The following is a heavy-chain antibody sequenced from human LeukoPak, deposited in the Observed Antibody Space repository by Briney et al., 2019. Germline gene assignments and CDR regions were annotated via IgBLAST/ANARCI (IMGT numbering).Heavy chain of an antibody. CDR3: ARVKWLDDY. V-gene: IGHV3-48*03. CDR2: ISSSGSNT. CDR1: RFTFTGSE. J-gene: IGHJ4*02. Sequence: GGSLRLSCAASRFTFTGSEMNSICEALGEGLEWVSYISSSGSNTQYADSVKGGFTVSRDNARKSVYLQMDSLRAEDTAVYYCARVKWLDDYWGQGALVTVSS. D-gene: IGHD3-22*01.